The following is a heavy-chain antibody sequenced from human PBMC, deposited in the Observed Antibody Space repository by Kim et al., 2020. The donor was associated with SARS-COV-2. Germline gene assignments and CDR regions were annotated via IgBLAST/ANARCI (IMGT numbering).Heavy chain of an antibody. Sequence: GGSLRLSCAASGFNFNVRWIHWVRQAPGKGLVWVSRIVGDGSYTTYADSVKGRFTISRDNARNTVYLQMNSLRADDTAVYYCARDNSYSMDLWGQGTTVT. CDR3: ARDNSYSMDL. CDR1: GFNFNVRW. V-gene: IGHV3-74*01. J-gene: IGHJ6*02. CDR2: IVGDGSYT.